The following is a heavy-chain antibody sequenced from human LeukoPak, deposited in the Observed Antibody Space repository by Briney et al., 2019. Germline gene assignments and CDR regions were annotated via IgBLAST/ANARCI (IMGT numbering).Heavy chain of an antibody. CDR1: GLTFDDYA. Sequence: PGRSLRLSCAASGLTFDDYAMHWVRQAPGKGLEWVSLISWDGGSTYYADSVKGRFTISRDNSKNSLYLQMNSLRAEDTALYYCAKERLERGKNAFDIWGQGTMVTVSS. V-gene: IGHV3-43D*03. CDR2: ISWDGGST. J-gene: IGHJ3*02. CDR3: AKERLERGKNAFDI. D-gene: IGHD1-1*01.